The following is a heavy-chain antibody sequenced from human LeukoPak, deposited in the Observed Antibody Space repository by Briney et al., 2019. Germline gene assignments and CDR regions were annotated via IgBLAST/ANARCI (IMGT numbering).Heavy chain of an antibody. CDR3: ARDRSKGQLVPNDAFDI. CDR2: ISSSGSTI. V-gene: IGHV3-11*01. Sequence: PGGSLRLSCAGSGITFSDYYMSWIRQAPGKGLEWVSYISSSGSTIYYADSVKGRFTISRDNAKNSLYLQMNSLRAEDTAVYYCARDRSKGQLVPNDAFDIWGQGTMVTVSS. D-gene: IGHD6-13*01. CDR1: GITFSDYY. J-gene: IGHJ3*02.